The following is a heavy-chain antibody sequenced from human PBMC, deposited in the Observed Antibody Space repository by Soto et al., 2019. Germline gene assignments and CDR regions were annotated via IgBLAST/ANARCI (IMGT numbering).Heavy chain of an antibody. Sequence: GGSLRLSCAASGFTFSSYAMSWVRQAPGKGLEWVSAISGSGGSTYYADSVKGRFTISRDNSKNTLYLQMNSLRAEDTAVYYCAKSPRGGYYYYYGMDVWGQGTTVTVSS. CDR1: GFTFSSYA. V-gene: IGHV3-23*01. J-gene: IGHJ6*02. CDR3: AKSPRGGYYYYYGMDV. CDR2: ISGSGGST. D-gene: IGHD3-10*01.